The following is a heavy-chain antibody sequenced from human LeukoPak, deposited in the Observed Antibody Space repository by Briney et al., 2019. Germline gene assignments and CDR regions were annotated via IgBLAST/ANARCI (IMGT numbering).Heavy chain of an antibody. CDR2: ISSSSSYI. D-gene: IGHD1-1*01. V-gene: IGHV3-21*01. CDR3: ARDSLDGGATDY. Sequence: GGSLRLSCFASGFTFSSYSMNWVRQAPGKGLEWVSSISSSSSYIYYADSVKGRFTISRDNAKNSLYLQMNSLRAEDTAVYYCARDSLDGGATDYWGQGTLVTVSS. J-gene: IGHJ4*02. CDR1: GFTFSSYS.